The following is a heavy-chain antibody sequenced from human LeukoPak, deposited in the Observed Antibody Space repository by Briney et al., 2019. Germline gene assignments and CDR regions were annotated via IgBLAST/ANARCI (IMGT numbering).Heavy chain of an antibody. CDR1: EFSFSDYY. D-gene: IGHD5-24*01. V-gene: IGHV3-11*04. J-gene: IGHJ4*02. Sequence: MAGGPLRLSCAASEFSFSDYYMGWIRQAPGKGLEWISYISSRSDTIYYADSVKGRFTISRDNAKNSLSLQMNSLGAEDTAVYYCATNDGYNSYFDYWGQGTLVTVSS. CDR3: ATNDGYNSYFDY. CDR2: ISSRSDTI.